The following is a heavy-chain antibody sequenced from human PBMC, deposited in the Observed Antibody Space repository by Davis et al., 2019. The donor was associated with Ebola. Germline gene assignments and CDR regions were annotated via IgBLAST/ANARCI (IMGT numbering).Heavy chain of an antibody. CDR3: ARDLAPTTVTTWGY. CDR1: GYTFTSYA. D-gene: IGHD4-11*01. CDR2: INAGNGNT. Sequence: ASVKVSCKASGYTFTSYAMHWVXXAPAQMLELMGWINAGNGNTKYSQKFQGRVTITRDTSASTAYMELSSLRSEDTAVYYCARDLAPTTVTTWGYWGQGTLVTVSS. J-gene: IGHJ4*02. V-gene: IGHV1-3*01.